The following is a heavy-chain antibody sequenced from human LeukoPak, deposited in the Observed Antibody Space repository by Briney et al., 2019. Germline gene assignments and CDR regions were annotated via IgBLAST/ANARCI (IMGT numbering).Heavy chain of an antibody. Sequence: GGSLRLSCGASGFTFSSYWMHWVRQAPGKGLVWISRINSDGSTISYADSVKGRFTISRDNAKNTLYLQMNSLRAEDTAVYYCARGNYYGQDYWGQGTLVTVSS. CDR3: ARGNYYGQDY. CDR1: GFTFSSYW. J-gene: IGHJ4*02. D-gene: IGHD3-10*01. V-gene: IGHV3-74*01. CDR2: INSDGSTI.